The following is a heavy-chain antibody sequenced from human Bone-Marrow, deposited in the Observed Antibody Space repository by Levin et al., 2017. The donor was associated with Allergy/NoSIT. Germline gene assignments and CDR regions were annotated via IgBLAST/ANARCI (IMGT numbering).Heavy chain of an antibody. V-gene: IGHV4-39*06. CDR3: ARGASRGGLDV. Sequence: SETLSLTCTVSGGSVSDNNYYWGWVRQPPGKGLEWIGIIFYTGTTYYDPSLESRVTTSVDTSKNQFALRPSSVTAADTGVYLCARGASRGGLDVWGRGTTVTVSS. CDR2: IFYTGTT. CDR1: GGSVSDNNYY. J-gene: IGHJ6*02.